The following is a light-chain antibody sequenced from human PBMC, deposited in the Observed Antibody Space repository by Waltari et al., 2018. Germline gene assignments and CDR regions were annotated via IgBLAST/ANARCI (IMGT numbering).Light chain of an antibody. J-gene: IGKJ1*01. Sequence: DIQMTQSPSTLSASVGDRVTITCRASQSISNWLAWYQQKPGKDPKLLIYKASSLESGVPSRFSGSGSGTDFTLTVSNLQPDDFATYYCQQYNSYSRTFGQGTKVEIK. CDR2: KAS. CDR1: QSISNW. CDR3: QQYNSYSRT. V-gene: IGKV1-5*03.